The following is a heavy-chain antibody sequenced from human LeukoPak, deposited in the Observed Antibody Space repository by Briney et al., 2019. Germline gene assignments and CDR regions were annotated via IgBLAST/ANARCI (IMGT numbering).Heavy chain of an antibody. D-gene: IGHD2-2*02. CDR1: GGTLSSFA. Sequence: SVKVSCKASGGTLSSFAISWVRQAPGQGLEWMGGIIPIFDTGNYAQKFQGRVTINTDESTSTAYMELSSLRSEDTAVYYCATYTNSPDDKHFYYYMDVWGKGTTVSVSS. J-gene: IGHJ6*03. V-gene: IGHV1-69*05. CDR3: ATYTNSPDDKHFYYYMDV. CDR2: IIPIFDTG.